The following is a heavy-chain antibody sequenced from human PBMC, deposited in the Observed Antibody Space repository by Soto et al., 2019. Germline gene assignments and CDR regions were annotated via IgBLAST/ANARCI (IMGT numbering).Heavy chain of an antibody. CDR1: GYTFTGYY. CDR3: ARDLGIQLWLRYFQH. CDR2: INPNSGGT. Sequence: ASVKVSCKASGYTFTGYYMHWVRQAPGQGLEWMGWINPNSGGTNYAQKFQGRVTMTRDTSISTAYMELSRLRSDDTAVYYCARDLGIQLWLRYFQHWGQGTLVTVS. D-gene: IGHD5-18*01. V-gene: IGHV1-2*02. J-gene: IGHJ1*01.